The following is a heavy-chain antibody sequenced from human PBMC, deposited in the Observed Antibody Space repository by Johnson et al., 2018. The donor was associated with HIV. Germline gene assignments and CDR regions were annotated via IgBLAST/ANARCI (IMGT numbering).Heavy chain of an antibody. CDR3: VRGGLGYQNFHDRFDV. J-gene: IGHJ3*01. CDR1: GFTVSSNY. CDR2: INWNGGRT. Sequence: VQLVESGGGLVQPGGSLRLSCAASGFTVSSNYMSWVRQAPGKGLEWISTINWNGGRTGYVDSLKGRFTISRDNAKNSLYLQMDSLRPEDTALYYCVRGGLGYQNFHDRFDVWGQGTVVTVSS. V-gene: IGHV3-20*04. D-gene: IGHD3-16*02.